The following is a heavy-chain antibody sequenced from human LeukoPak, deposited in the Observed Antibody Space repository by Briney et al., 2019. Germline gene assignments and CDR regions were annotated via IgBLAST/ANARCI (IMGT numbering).Heavy chain of an antibody. CDR1: GGSISSNW. Sequence: SSGTLSLTCAVSGGSISSNWWSWVRQPPGKGLEWIGEIDHSGSTNYNPSLKSRVTISVDKSESQFSLKLSSVTAADTAVYYCARDNLVAAAAANWFDPWGQGTLVTVSS. D-gene: IGHD6-13*01. V-gene: IGHV4-4*02. CDR3: ARDNLVAAAAANWFDP. CDR2: IDHSGST. J-gene: IGHJ5*02.